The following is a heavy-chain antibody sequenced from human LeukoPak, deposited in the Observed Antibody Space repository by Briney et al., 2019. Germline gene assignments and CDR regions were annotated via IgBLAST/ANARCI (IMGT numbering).Heavy chain of an antibody. CDR3: ARVRSYSPLHYGMDV. CDR1: GGTFSSYA. CDR2: IIPIFGTA. J-gene: IGHJ6*02. Sequence: ASVKVSCKASGGTFSSYAISWVRQAPGQGLEWMGGIIPIFGTANYAQKFQGRVTITADESTSTAYMELSSLRSEDTAVYYRARVRSYSPLHYGMDVWGQGTTVTVSS. D-gene: IGHD1-26*01. V-gene: IGHV1-69*13.